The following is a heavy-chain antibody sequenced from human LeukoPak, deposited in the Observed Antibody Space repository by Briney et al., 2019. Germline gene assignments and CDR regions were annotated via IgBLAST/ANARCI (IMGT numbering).Heavy chain of an antibody. D-gene: IGHD6-6*01. V-gene: IGHV1-2*02. Sequence: ASVKVSCKASEYTFSVYHIHWVRLAPGQGLEWMAWINPNSGDTNYAQKFQGRVTMTTDTSTSTAYMELRSLRSDDTAVYYCARAPLYGSCEYWGQGTLVTVSS. CDR2: INPNSGDT. CDR3: ARAPLYGSCEY. CDR1: EYTFSVYH. J-gene: IGHJ4*02.